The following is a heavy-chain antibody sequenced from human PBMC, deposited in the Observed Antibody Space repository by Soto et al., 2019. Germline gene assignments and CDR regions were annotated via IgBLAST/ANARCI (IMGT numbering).Heavy chain of an antibody. J-gene: IGHJ4*02. V-gene: IGHV4-4*07. D-gene: IGHD1-1*01. Sequence: QVRLQESGPGLVKPSETLSLTCTVSGASISNYYWSWIRQPAGKGLECLGRIYASGTTTYKPSLRSRVTMSVDTSKNQFSLNLNSVTAADTAVYYCARESRSELGTVEYWGQGTLVTVSS. CDR1: GASISNYY. CDR2: IYASGTT. CDR3: ARESRSELGTVEY.